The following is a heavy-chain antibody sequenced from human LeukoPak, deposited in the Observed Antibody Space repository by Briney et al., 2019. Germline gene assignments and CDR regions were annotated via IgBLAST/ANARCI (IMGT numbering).Heavy chain of an antibody. V-gene: IGHV4-38-2*02. CDR3: AREAPSYGGNHLDY. D-gene: IGHD4-23*01. CDR2: IYHSGST. J-gene: IGHJ4*02. CDR1: GYSNSSGYY. Sequence: SETLSLTSTVSGYSNSSGYYWGWIRQPPGKGLEWIGSIYHSGSTYYNPSLKSRVTISVDTSKNQFSLKLSSVTAADTAVYYCAREAPSYGGNHLDYWGQGTLATVSS.